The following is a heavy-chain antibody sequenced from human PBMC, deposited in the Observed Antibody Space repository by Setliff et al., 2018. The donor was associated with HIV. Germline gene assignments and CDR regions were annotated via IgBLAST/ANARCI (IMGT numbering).Heavy chain of an antibody. CDR2: ISYSGRP. Sequence: PSETLSLTCAVYGGSFSGYYWSWIRQPPGKGLEWIGSISYSGRPYYNPSLKSRVAIYLDPSKNQFSLNLISVTAADTAVYYCARPGYYDFWSKVDVWGKGSTVTVSS. V-gene: IGHV4-34*01. CDR3: ARPGYYDFWSKVDV. D-gene: IGHD3-3*01. CDR1: GGSFSGYY. J-gene: IGHJ6*04.